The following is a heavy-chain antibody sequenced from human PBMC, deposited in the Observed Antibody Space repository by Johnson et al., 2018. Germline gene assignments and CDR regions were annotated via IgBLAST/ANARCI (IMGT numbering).Heavy chain of an antibody. Sequence: QVQLVQSGAEVTKPGSSVKVSCKASGGTFSSYAISWVRQAPGQGLEWMGGIIPIFGPANYAQKFQGRVTITADESTSTAYMELSSLRSEDTAVYYGARDLIEAARPYYYCGMDVWGQGTTVTFSS. V-gene: IGHV1-69*12. CDR1: GGTFSSYA. J-gene: IGHJ6*02. CDR2: IIPIFGPA. CDR3: ARDLIEAARPYYYCGMDV. D-gene: IGHD6-6*01.